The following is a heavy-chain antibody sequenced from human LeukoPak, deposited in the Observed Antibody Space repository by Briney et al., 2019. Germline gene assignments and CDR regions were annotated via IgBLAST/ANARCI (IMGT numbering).Heavy chain of an antibody. V-gene: IGHV1-18*01. CDR3: AREQDGIYWFDP. D-gene: IGHD5-24*01. CDR2: ISAYNGNT. J-gene: IGHJ5*02. Sequence: ASVKVSCKASGYTFTSYGISWVRQAPRQGLEWMGWISAYNGNTNYAQKLQGRVTMTTDTSTSTAYMELRSLRSDDTAVYYCAREQDGIYWFDPWGQGTLVTVSS. CDR1: GYTFTSYG.